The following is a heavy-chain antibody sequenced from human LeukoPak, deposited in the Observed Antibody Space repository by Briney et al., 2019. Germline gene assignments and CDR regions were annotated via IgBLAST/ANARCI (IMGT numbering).Heavy chain of an antibody. J-gene: IGHJ6*02. CDR1: GGSFSGYY. CDR3: ARGFSPGAYYYDSRGPFFYYYGMDV. Sequence: SETLSLTCAVYGGSFSGYYWGWIRQPPGKGLEWIGEINHSGSTNYNPSLKSRVTISVDTSKDQFSLKLSSVTAADTAVYYCARGFSPGAYYYDSRGPFFYYYGMDVWGQGTTVTVSS. D-gene: IGHD3-22*01. V-gene: IGHV4-34*01. CDR2: INHSGST.